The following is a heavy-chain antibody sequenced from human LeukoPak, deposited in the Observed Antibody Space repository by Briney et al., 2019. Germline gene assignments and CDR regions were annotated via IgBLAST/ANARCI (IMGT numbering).Heavy chain of an antibody. D-gene: IGHD2-15*01. CDR1: GFTFSSYG. J-gene: IGHJ4*02. CDR2: ISYDGSNK. Sequence: GGSLRLSCAASGFTFSSYGMHWVRQAPGKGLEWVAVISYDGSNKYYADSVKGRFTISRDNSKNTLYLQMNSLRAEDTAVYYCAKDSAPYCSGGGCYGKLRDPDYYFDYWGQGTLVTVSS. CDR3: AKDSAPYCSGGGCYGKLRDPDYYFDY. V-gene: IGHV3-30*18.